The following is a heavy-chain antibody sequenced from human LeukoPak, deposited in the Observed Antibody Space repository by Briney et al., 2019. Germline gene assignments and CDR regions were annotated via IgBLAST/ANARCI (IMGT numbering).Heavy chain of an antibody. V-gene: IGHV3-21*01. CDR1: GFTFSRYS. CDR3: ATYCSSTSCYEGRFDP. CDR2: ISSSSSYI. Sequence: PGGSLRLSCAASGFTFSRYSMNWVRQAPGKGLEWVSSISSSSSYIYYADSVKGRFTISRDNAKNSLYLQMNSLRAEDTAVYYCATYCSSTSCYEGRFDPWGQGTLVTVSS. J-gene: IGHJ5*02. D-gene: IGHD2-2*01.